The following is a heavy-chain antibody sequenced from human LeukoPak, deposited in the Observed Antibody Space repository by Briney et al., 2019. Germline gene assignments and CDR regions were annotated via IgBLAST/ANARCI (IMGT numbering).Heavy chain of an antibody. CDR3: ARSHVSYYFDY. CDR2: IYYSGST. V-gene: IGHV4-59*01. CDR1: GGSISSYY. D-gene: IGHD3-16*01. J-gene: IGHJ4*02. Sequence: PSETPSLTCTVSGGSISSYYWSWIRQPPGKGLEWIGYIYYSGSTNYNPSLKSRVTISVDTSKNQFSLKLSSVTAADTAVYYCARSHVSYYFDYWGQGTLVTVSS.